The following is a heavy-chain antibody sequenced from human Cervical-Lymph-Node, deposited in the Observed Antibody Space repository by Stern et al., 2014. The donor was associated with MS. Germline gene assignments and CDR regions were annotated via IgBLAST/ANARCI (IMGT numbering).Heavy chain of an antibody. V-gene: IGHV5-51*03. Sequence: VQLVQSGAEVKKPGESVKISCKGSGYTFASYWIHWVRQMPGKGLEWMGSIYPGDYDARYSPSFRGQVTFSVDKSISTAHFQWSSLKASDTAMYYCARYSSSSFDYWGQGTLVHVSS. CDR2: IYPGDYDA. D-gene: IGHD6-6*01. CDR3: ARYSSSSFDY. CDR1: GYTFASYW. J-gene: IGHJ4*02.